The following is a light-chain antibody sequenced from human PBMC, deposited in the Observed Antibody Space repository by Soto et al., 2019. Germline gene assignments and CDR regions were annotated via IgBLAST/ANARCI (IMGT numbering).Light chain of an antibody. J-gene: IGKJ1*01. CDR2: GAS. Sequence: EIVLTQSPGSLSLSPGERATLSCRASQSVSSTFFAWYQQRPGQAPGLLMYGASSRATGIPEMFSGSGSGTDFTLTISRLEPEDFAVYYCQQCDSSVTFGQGTKVEIK. V-gene: IGKV3-20*01. CDR1: QSVSSTF. CDR3: QQCDSSVT.